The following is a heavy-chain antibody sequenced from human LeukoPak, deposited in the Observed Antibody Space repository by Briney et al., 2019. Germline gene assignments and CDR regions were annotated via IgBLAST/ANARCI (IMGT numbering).Heavy chain of an antibody. Sequence: GGSLRLSCAASGFTFSSYAMSWVRQAPGKGLEWVSTIRGSGGGTDYADSVKGRFTISRDNSKNTLYLQMNSLRDEDTALYYCAKAGIGVVGYFDYWGQGTLVTVSS. CDR2: IRGSGGGT. CDR1: GFTFSSYA. D-gene: IGHD6-19*01. V-gene: IGHV3-23*01. CDR3: AKAGIGVVGYFDY. J-gene: IGHJ4*02.